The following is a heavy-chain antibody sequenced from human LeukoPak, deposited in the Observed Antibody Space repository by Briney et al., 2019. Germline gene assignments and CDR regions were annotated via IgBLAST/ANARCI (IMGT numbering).Heavy chain of an antibody. V-gene: IGHV1-18*01. J-gene: IGHJ3*02. D-gene: IGHD6-19*01. Sequence: ASVKVSCKASGYTFTNLGISWVRQAPGQGLEWMGWISVYNGNTNYAEKVQGRVTMTADTSTRTAYMELRSLRSDDTAVYYCARAGGWAREDYKGEAFDIWGQGTKVTVSS. CDR2: ISVYNGNT. CDR1: GYTFTNLG. CDR3: ARAGGWAREDYKGEAFDI.